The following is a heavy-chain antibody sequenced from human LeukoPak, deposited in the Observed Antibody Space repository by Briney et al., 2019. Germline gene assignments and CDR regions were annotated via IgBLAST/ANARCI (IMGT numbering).Heavy chain of an antibody. Sequence: PSETLSLTCTVSGGSISSGDYYWSWIRQPPGKGLEWIGYICHSGSTYYNPSLKSRVTISVDTSKNQFSLKLSSVTAADTAVYYCASLYYGDYPLYYYYGMDVWGQGTTVTVSS. J-gene: IGHJ6*02. CDR3: ASLYYGDYPLYYYYGMDV. CDR1: GGSISSGDYY. CDR2: ICHSGST. V-gene: IGHV4-30-4*01. D-gene: IGHD4-17*01.